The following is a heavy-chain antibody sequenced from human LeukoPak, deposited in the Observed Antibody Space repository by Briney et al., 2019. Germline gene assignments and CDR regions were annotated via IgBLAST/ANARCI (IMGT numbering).Heavy chain of an antibody. J-gene: IGHJ4*02. CDR1: GGTFSSYA. CDR3: ATSPHRYYYDSSGYYSPHFDY. Sequence: GSSVKVSCKASGGTFSSYAISWVRQAPGQGLEWMGRIIPIFGTANYAQKFQGRVTITTDESTSTAYMELSSLRCEDTAVYYRATSPHRYYYDSSGYYSPHFDYWGQGTLVTVSS. CDR2: IIPIFGTA. V-gene: IGHV1-69*05. D-gene: IGHD3-22*01.